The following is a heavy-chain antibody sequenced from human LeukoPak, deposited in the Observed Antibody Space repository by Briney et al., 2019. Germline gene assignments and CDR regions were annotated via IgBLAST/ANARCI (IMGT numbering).Heavy chain of an antibody. CDR1: GYSISSGYY. CDR2: IYHSGST. Sequence: SETLSLTCTVSGYSISSGYYWGWIRQPPGKGLEWIGSIYHSGSTYYNPSLKSRVTISVDTSKNQFSLKLSSVTAADTAVYYCARVDYDFWSGYYPRYYFDYWGQGTLVTVSS. D-gene: IGHD3-3*01. CDR3: ARVDYDFWSGYYPRYYFDY. J-gene: IGHJ4*02. V-gene: IGHV4-38-2*02.